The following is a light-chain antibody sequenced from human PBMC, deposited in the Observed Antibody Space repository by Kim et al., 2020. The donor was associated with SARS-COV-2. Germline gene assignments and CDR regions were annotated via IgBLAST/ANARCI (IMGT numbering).Light chain of an antibody. J-gene: IGKJ1*01. CDR3: QQYGSSPRT. V-gene: IGKV3-20*01. CDR2: GAS. Sequence: SPGERATLSCSASQGVGSTALGWYQQKPGQAPRLLIYGASSRATCIPDRFSGSGSGTDFTLTISRLEPEDFAVYYCQQYGSSPRTFGQGTKVDIK. CDR1: QGVGSTA.